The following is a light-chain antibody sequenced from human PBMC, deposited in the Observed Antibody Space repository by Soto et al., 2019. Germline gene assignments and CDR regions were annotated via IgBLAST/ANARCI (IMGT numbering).Light chain of an antibody. V-gene: IGKV3-20*01. J-gene: IGKJ3*01. CDR3: QQYFSSPLT. Sequence: EIVLTQSPGTLSLSPGERATLSCRASQSVSSSYLAWYQQKPGQPPRLLIYGASSSSTGIPDRFSGSGSGTDFTLTISRLEPEYLAVYYCQQYFSSPLTFGPGTKVDIK. CDR2: GAS. CDR1: QSVSSSY.